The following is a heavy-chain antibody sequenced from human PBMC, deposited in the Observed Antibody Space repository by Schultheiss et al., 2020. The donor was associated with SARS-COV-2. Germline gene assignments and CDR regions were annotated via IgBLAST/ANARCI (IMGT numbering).Heavy chain of an antibody. D-gene: IGHD4-17*01. J-gene: IGHJ4*02. V-gene: IGHV4-59*06. Sequence: SQTLSLTCTVSGGSISSYYWSWIRQPPGKGLEWIGYIYYSGSTYYNPSLKSLVTISVDTSKNQFSLKLSSVTAADTAVYYCARGGGYGDYNVDYWGQGTLVTVSS. CDR1: GGSISSYY. CDR2: IYYSGST. CDR3: ARGGGYGDYNVDY.